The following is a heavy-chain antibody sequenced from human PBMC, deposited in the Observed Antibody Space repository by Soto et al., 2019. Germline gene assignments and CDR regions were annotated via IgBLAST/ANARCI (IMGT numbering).Heavy chain of an antibody. CDR3: AGGPSWDNGDY. V-gene: IGHV4-30-4*01. J-gene: IGHJ4*02. CDR2: IYDGGST. CDR1: GGSISNVNDC. Sequence: QVQLQESGPGLVKPSETLSLTCTVSGGSISNVNDCWSWIRQSPDKGLEWIGHIYDGGSTYNNPSLKSRITRSVDTCKNQFSLKVSSVSVADTGAYYCAGGPSWDNGDYWGQGILVTVSS. D-gene: IGHD1-1*01.